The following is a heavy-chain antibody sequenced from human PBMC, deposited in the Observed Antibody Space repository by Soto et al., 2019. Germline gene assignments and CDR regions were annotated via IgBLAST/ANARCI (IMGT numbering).Heavy chain of an antibody. Sequence: SETLSLTCTVSRGSISPYYWSWIRQHPGKGLEWIGYIYYSGSTYYNPSLKSRVTISVDTSKNQFSLKLSSVTAADTAVYYCAASCVGCGGFNYYGMDAWGQGTTVTVSS. CDR2: IYYSGST. J-gene: IGHJ6*02. V-gene: IGHV4-59*06. CDR1: RGSISPYY. D-gene: IGHD2-21*01. CDR3: AASCVGCGGFNYYGMDA.